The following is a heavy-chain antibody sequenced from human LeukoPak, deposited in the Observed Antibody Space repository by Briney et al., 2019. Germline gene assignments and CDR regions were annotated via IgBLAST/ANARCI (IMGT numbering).Heavy chain of an antibody. CDR1: GYTFTGYY. CDR3: ARVAVVPASDAFDI. V-gene: IGHV1-2*02. CDR2: INPNSGGT. D-gene: IGHD2-2*01. J-gene: IGHJ3*02. Sequence: ASVKVSCEASGYTFTGYYMHWVRQAPGQGLEWMGWINPNSGGTNYAQKFQGRVTMTRDTSISTAYMELSRLRSDDTAVYYCARVAVVPASDAFDIWGQGTMVTVSS.